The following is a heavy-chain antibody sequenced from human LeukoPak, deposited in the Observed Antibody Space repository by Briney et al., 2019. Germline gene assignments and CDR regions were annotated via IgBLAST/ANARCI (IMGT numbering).Heavy chain of an antibody. J-gene: IGHJ6*02. D-gene: IGHD3-10*01. CDR3: ARGDIRNVMIRRVSYGMDV. V-gene: IGHV4-59*01. CDR1: GGSLSSYY. Sequence: SETLSLTCTVSGGSLSSYYWSWVRQPPGKGLEWIGNIYFSGSTNYNPSLKSRVTISLDTSKNQFSLRLSSVTAADTAVYYCARGDIRNVMIRRVSYGMDVWGQGTTVTVSS. CDR2: IYFSGST.